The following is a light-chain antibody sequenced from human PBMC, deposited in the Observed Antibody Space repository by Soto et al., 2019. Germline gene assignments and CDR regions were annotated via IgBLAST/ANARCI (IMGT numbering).Light chain of an antibody. Sequence: EIVLTQSPGTLSLSPGERATLSCRASQSVSSSYLAWYQQKPGQAPRLLIYGTSSRATGIPDRFSGSGSGTDFTLTISRLEPEDFAVYYCQQHVSSPITFGGGTKVEIK. J-gene: IGKJ4*01. CDR1: QSVSSSY. CDR2: GTS. V-gene: IGKV3-20*01. CDR3: QQHVSSPIT.